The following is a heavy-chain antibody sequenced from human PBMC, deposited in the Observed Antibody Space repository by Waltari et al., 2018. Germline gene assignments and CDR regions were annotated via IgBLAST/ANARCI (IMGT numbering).Heavy chain of an antibody. CDR1: GFTFSSYG. Sequence: QVQLVESGGGVVQPGRSLRLSCAASGFTFSSYGMHWVRQAPGEGLEWVAVIWYDGSNKYYADSVKGRFTISRDNSKNTLYLQMNSLRAEDTAMYYCAKDSVQTQTNWFDPWGQGTLVTVSS. CDR2: IWYDGSNK. D-gene: IGHD3-10*01. J-gene: IGHJ5*02. V-gene: IGHV3-30*18. CDR3: AKDSVQTQTNWFDP.